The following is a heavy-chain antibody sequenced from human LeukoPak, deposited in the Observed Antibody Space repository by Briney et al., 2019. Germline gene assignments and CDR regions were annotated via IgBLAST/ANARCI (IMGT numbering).Heavy chain of an antibody. CDR2: IWYDGSNK. Sequence: PGRSLRLSCAASGFTFSSYGMHWVRQAPGKGLEWVAVIWYDGSNKYYADSVKGRFTISRDNSKNTLYLQMNSLRAEDTAVYYCARSPLWFGELLSTDYWGQGTLATVSS. CDR1: GFTFSSYG. CDR3: ARSPLWFGELLSTDY. V-gene: IGHV3-33*01. D-gene: IGHD3-10*01. J-gene: IGHJ4*02.